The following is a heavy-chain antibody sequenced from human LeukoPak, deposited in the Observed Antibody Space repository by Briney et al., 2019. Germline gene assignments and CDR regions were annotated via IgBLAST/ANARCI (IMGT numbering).Heavy chain of an antibody. Sequence: SGPTLVNPTQTLTLTCTFSGFSLSTSGVAVGWIRQPPGKALEWLELNYWNDDKRYSPSLKSRLTITKDTSKYRVVLTMTNMDPVDTATYYCAHSLYDSSGYYYFDYWGQGTLVTVSS. V-gene: IGHV2-5*01. CDR1: GFSLSTSGVA. CDR2: NYWNDDK. J-gene: IGHJ4*02. D-gene: IGHD3-22*01. CDR3: AHSLYDSSGYYYFDY.